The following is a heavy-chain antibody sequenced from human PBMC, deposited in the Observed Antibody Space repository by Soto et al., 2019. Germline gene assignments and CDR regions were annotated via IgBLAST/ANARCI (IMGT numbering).Heavy chain of an antibody. CDR1: GGTFSSYA. J-gene: IGHJ4*02. CDR3: AMLGQRTYCGRHCYQKNF. Sequence: SVKVSCKASGGTFSSYAISWVRQAPGQGLEWMGGIIPIFGTANYAQKFQGRVTITADESTSTAYMELSSLRSEDTAVNYCAMLGQRTYCGRHCYQKNFSGQGSLVTVSA. D-gene: IGHD2-21*02. V-gene: IGHV1-69*13. CDR2: IIPIFGTA.